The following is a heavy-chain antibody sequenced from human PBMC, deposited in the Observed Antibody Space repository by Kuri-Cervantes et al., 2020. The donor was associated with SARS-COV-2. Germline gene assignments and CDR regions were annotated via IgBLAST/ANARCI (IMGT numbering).Heavy chain of an antibody. D-gene: IGHD2-21*01. J-gene: IGHJ4*02. Sequence: WVRQPPGKGLEWIGSIYYSGSTYYNPSLKSRVTISVDTSKNQFSLKLSSVTAADTAVYYCARRVHMAAYFDYWGQGTLVTVSS. CDR2: IYYSGST. CDR3: ARRVHMAAYFDY. V-gene: IGHV4-39*01.